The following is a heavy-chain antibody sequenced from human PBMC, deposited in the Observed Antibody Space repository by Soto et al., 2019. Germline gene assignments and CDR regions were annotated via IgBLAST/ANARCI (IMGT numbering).Heavy chain of an antibody. D-gene: IGHD2-21*01. CDR1: GFSFNTYV. CDR2: ILYDGSKE. J-gene: IGHJ4*02. V-gene: IGHV3-30*18. Sequence: GSLRLSCTDSGFSFNTYVMDWVRQAPGKGLEWVACILYDGSKEYYADPVKGRFTISRDNSKNTLYLQMDRLRVEDTAVYFCAKGLALMADHWGQGTPVTVSS. CDR3: AKGLALMADH.